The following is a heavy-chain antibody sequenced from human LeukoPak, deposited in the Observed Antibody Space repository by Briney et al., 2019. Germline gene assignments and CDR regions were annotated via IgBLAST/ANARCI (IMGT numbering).Heavy chain of an antibody. J-gene: IGHJ4*02. V-gene: IGHV1-3*03. D-gene: IGHD2-21*02. Sequence: VASVQVSCMASGYDLTKYAVQWVRQAPGPRIEWMGWIDAGDGRTRYSQDFQGRVTICRDTSASIAYMELSSLRADDMAVYYCARGIWSTTLTAYYLDYWGQGTLVTVSS. CDR3: ARGIWSTTLTAYYLDY. CDR2: IDAGDGRT. CDR1: GYDLTKYA.